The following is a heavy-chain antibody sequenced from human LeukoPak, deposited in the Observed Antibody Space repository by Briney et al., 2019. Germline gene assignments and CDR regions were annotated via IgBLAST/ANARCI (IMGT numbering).Heavy chain of an antibody. CDR1: GGSFSGYY. D-gene: IGHD3-9*01. Sequence: SETLSLTCAVYGGSFSGYYWSWIRQPPGKGLEGIGEINHSGSTNYNPSLKSRVTISVDTSKNQFSLKLSSVTAADTAVYYCARVGGVSRYFDWPRDYWGQGTLVTVSS. CDR2: INHSGST. V-gene: IGHV4-34*01. CDR3: ARVGGVSRYFDWPRDY. J-gene: IGHJ4*02.